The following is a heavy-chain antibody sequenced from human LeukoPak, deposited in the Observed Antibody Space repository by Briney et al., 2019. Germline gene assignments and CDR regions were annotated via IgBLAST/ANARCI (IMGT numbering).Heavy chain of an antibody. D-gene: IGHD3-22*01. V-gene: IGHV3-30-3*01. CDR3: ARAGSDSSGYQLDY. Sequence: GGSLRLSCAASGFTFSSYAMHWVRQAPGKGLEWVAVISYDGSNKYYADSVKGRFTISRDNSKNTLYLQMNSLRAEDTAVYYCARAGSDSSGYQLDYWGQGTLVTVSS. CDR1: GFTFSSYA. J-gene: IGHJ4*02. CDR2: ISYDGSNK.